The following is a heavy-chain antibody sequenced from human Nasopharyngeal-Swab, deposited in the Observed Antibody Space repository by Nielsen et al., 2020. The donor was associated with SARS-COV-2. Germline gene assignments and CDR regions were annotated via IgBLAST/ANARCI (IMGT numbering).Heavy chain of an antibody. CDR1: AASISSGGYS. D-gene: IGHD4-23*01. CDR2: TYHCRST. Sequence: LQTLSLTSPLSAASISSGGYSCGWLRQPPGKGLEWIWYTYHCRSTYYNPSLKSRFTLTVDRSKNQFSLKLGSVTAADTAVYYCGRAHEYGGNSDAFDIWGQGTMVTVSS. J-gene: IGHJ3*02. V-gene: IGHV4-30-2*01. CDR3: GRAHEYGGNSDAFDI.